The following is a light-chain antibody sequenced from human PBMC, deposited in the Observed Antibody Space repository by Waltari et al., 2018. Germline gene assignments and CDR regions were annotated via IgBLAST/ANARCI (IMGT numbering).Light chain of an antibody. CDR1: SSCVGGYNY. Sequence: QSALTQPRSVSGSPGQSVTIPCTGTSSCVGGYNYVSWYQQHPGKAPKLLIYAATQRPSGVPDRFSGSKSGNTASLTISGLQAEDEADYYCCSYAGSYTWVFGGGTKVTVL. V-gene: IGLV2-11*01. CDR3: CSYAGSYTWV. J-gene: IGLJ3*02. CDR2: AAT.